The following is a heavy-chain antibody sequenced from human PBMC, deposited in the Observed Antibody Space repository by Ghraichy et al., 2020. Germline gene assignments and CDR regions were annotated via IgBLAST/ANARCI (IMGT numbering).Heavy chain of an antibody. CDR1: GFTFSGYW. Sequence: GGSLRLSCAASGFTFSGYWMHWVRQAPGKGLMWVSRINSDGSGATYADSVKGRFTVSRDNAKNTLYLQMNSLRAEDTAVYYCARDLLYCSGSTCYSDSWRWFDPWGQGTLVTVSS. CDR3: ARDLLYCSGSTCYSDSWRWFDP. D-gene: IGHD2-15*01. V-gene: IGHV3-74*01. J-gene: IGHJ5*02. CDR2: INSDGSGA.